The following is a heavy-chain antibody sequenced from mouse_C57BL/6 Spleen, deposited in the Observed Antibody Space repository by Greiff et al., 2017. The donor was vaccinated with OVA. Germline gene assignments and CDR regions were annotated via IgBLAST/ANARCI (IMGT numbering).Heavy chain of an antibody. CDR3: ARFDGYSHFDY. CDR1: GYTFTSYW. Sequence: QVQLQQPGAELVKPGASVKLSCKASGYTFTSYWMHWVKQRPGQGLEWIGMIHPNSGSTNYNEKFKSKATLTVDKSSSTAYMQLSSLTSEDSAVYYCARFDGYSHFDYWGQGTTLTVSS. V-gene: IGHV1-64*01. CDR2: IHPNSGST. D-gene: IGHD2-3*01. J-gene: IGHJ2*01.